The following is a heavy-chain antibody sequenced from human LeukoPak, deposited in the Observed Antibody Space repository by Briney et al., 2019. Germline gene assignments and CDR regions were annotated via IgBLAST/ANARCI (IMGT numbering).Heavy chain of an antibody. D-gene: IGHD2-21*02. CDR1: GYTFTSYY. Sequence: ASVKVSCKASGYTFTSYYMHWVRQAPGQGLEWMGIINPSGGSTSYAQKFQGRVTMTRDTSTSTVYMELSSLRSEDTAVYYCARGNIVVVTANAPHFDYWGQGTLVTVSS. CDR3: ARGNIVVVTANAPHFDY. J-gene: IGHJ4*02. CDR2: INPSGGST. V-gene: IGHV1-46*01.